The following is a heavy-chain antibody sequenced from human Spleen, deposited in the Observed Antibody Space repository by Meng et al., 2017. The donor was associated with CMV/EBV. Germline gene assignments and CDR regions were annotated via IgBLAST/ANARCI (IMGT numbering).Heavy chain of an antibody. CDR2: INSDGSRT. Sequence: GGSLRLSCAGSGFILNSYWMHWVRQAPGKGLVWVSCINSDGSRTSYAASVKGRFTISRDNAKSTLYLQMNNLRVEDTAVYYCARSRSPSITIFGVTRAFDIWGQGTMVTVSS. V-gene: IGHV3-74*01. CDR3: ARSRSPSITIFGVTRAFDI. D-gene: IGHD3-3*01. J-gene: IGHJ3*02. CDR1: GFILNSYW.